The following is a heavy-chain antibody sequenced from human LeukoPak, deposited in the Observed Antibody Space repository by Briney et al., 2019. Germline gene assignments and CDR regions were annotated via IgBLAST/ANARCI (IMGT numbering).Heavy chain of an antibody. V-gene: IGHV4-38-2*02. CDR3: ARGPILLYYLDY. D-gene: IGHD2-15*01. CDR2: ISLTGIT. J-gene: IGHJ4*02. Sequence: SETLSLTCTVSGYSISSGYYWDWIRQPPGKGLEWIGSISLTGITYYNPSLKSPVTISVDTSKNQFSLKLSSVTAADTAVYYCARGPILLYYLDYWGQGTLVTVSS. CDR1: GYSISSGYY.